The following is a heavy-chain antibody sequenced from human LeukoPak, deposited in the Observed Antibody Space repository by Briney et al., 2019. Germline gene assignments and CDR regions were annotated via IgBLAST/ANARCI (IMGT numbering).Heavy chain of an antibody. CDR2: IYSGGST. D-gene: IGHD1-26*01. CDR1: GFTVSSNY. V-gene: IGHV3-66*01. J-gene: IGHJ3*02. CDR3: ASFSDHSGSYYGRDAIDI. Sequence: GGSLRLSCAASGFTVSSNYMSWVRQAPGKGLEWVSVIYSGGSTYYADSVKGRFTISRDNSKNTLYLQMNSLRAEDTAVYYCASFSDHSGSYYGRDAIDIWGQGTMVTVSS.